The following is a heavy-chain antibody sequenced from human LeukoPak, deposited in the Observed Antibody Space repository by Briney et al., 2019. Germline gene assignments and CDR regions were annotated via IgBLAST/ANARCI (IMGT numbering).Heavy chain of an antibody. CDR1: GFTFNSYA. CDR2: IGDSDGST. J-gene: IGHJ3*02. CDR3: AKNHELGRYDSFDM. Sequence: PGGSLRLSCAASGFTFNSYAMSWVRLAPGKGLEWVSTIGDSDGSTYYADSVKGRFTISRDNSKNTLYLQLDSLRAEDTAVYYCAKNHELGRYDSFDMWAQGSWVTVSS. D-gene: IGHD6-6*01. V-gene: IGHV3-23*01.